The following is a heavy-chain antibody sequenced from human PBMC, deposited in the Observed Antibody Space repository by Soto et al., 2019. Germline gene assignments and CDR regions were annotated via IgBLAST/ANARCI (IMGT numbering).Heavy chain of an antibody. V-gene: IGHV3-73*01. J-gene: IGHJ3*02. D-gene: IGHD6-6*01. CDR3: LRAAARYDAFDI. Sequence: GGSLRLSCAASGFTFSGSAMHWVRQASGKGLEWVGRIRSKANSYATAYAASVKGRFTISRDDSKNTAYLQMNSLKTEDAAVYYCLRAAARYDAFDIWGQGTMVTVSS. CDR2: IRSKANSYAT. CDR1: GFTFSGSA.